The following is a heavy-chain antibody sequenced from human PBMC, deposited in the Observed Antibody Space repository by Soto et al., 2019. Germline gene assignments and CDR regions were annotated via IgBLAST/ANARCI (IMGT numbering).Heavy chain of an antibody. D-gene: IGHD2-2*01. J-gene: IGHJ3*02. CDR2: IYYSGST. CDR1: GGSISSYY. Sequence: SETLSLTCTVSGGSISSYYWSWIRQPPGKGLEWIGYIYYSGSTNYNPSLKSRVTISVDTSKNQFSLKLSSVTAADTAVYYCARENAKHAFDIWGQGTMVTVS. V-gene: IGHV4-59*01. CDR3: ARENAKHAFDI.